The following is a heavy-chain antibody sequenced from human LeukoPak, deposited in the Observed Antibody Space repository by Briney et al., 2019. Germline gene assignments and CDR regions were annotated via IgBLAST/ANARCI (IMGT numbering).Heavy chain of an antibody. J-gene: IGHJ6*02. CDR2: ISYDGSNK. CDR1: GVTFSSYG. D-gene: IGHD3-10*01. Sequence: QPGRSLRLSCAASGVTFSSYGMHWVRQAPGKGLEWVAVISYDGSNKYYADSVKGRFTISRDNSKNTLYLQMNSLRAEDTAVYYCAKVITMVRGVIPRTDAYYYYGMDVWGQGTTVTVSS. CDR3: AKVITMVRGVIPRTDAYYYYGMDV. V-gene: IGHV3-30*18.